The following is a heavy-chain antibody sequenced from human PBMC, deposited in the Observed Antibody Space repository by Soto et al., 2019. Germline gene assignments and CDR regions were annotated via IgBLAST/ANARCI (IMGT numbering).Heavy chain of an antibody. J-gene: IGHJ6*02. CDR3: EEENSYDCYVREV. V-gene: IGHV1-46*01. CDR2: INPSGGST. Sequence: VKVTCKAPGFRITFIYLRWLRHAPGQGLEWMGIINPSGGSTSYAQKFQGRVTMTRDTSTSTVYMELSSLRSDDTVFYYGEEENSYDCYVREVWVQGTTDIGTS. CDR1: GFRITFIY.